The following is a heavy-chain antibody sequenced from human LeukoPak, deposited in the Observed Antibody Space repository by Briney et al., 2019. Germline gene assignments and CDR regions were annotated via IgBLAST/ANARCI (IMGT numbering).Heavy chain of an antibody. Sequence: ASVKVSCKASGYTFTSYAMNWVRQAPGQGLEWMGWINTNTGNPPYAQGFTGRFVFSLDTSVSTAYLQISSLKAEDTAVYYCARWGTCSSTSCGAFDIWGQGTMVTVSS. CDR2: INTNTGNP. CDR1: GYTFTSYA. V-gene: IGHV7-4-1*02. J-gene: IGHJ3*02. CDR3: ARWGTCSSTSCGAFDI. D-gene: IGHD2-2*01.